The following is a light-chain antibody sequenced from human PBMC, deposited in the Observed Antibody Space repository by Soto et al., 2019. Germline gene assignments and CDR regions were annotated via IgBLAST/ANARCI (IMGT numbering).Light chain of an antibody. J-gene: IGKJ2*01. V-gene: IGKV3D-15*01. CDR2: DAS. Sequence: EIVMTQSPATLSVSPGERATLSCRASQSVYSNLAWYQQKPGQAPRLLIYDASNRATGIPARFSGSGSGTDFTLTISSLQPDDFATYYCQQYSAYYTFGQGTKVDIK. CDR1: QSVYSN. CDR3: QQYSAYYT.